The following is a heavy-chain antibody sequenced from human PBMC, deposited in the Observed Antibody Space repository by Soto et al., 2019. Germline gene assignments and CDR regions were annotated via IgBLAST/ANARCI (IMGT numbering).Heavy chain of an antibody. CDR3: ERDPKTSGGQHWAFNYFDS. J-gene: IGHJ4*02. D-gene: IGHD7-27*01. V-gene: IGHV3-30-3*01. Sequence: GSLRPAGSASGFSFSISPMHWVRQAPGKGPEWVALISYDGTNKFYADSVKGRFTISRDNSKSTLYLQVDSLRPEDAAVYYCERDPKTSGGQHWAFNYFDSWGQGTLVTVSS. CDR1: GFSFSISP. CDR2: ISYDGTNK.